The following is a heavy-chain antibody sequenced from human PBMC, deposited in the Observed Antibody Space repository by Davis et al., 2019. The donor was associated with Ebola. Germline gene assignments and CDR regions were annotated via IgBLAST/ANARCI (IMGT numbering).Heavy chain of an antibody. CDR2: ISSSSSTI. D-gene: IGHD2/OR15-2a*01. V-gene: IGHV3-48*01. CDR1: GFTFSNYN. CDR3: AKDVRGFNRPMDK. J-gene: IGHJ4*02. Sequence: GESLKISCAVSGFTFSNYNMNWVRQAPGKGLEWVSYISSSSSTIYYADSVKGRFTISRDNAKNTMFLQMNSLRAEDTAVYYCAKDVRGFNRPMDKWGQGTLVTVSS.